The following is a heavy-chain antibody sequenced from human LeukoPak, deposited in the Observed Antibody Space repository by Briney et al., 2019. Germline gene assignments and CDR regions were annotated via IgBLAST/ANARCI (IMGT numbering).Heavy chain of an antibody. D-gene: IGHD3-22*01. V-gene: IGHV1-69*04. CDR3: ASSSDSSGPITPGY. CDR2: IIPIFGIA. CDR1: GGTFSSYA. J-gene: IGHJ4*02. Sequence: AASVKVSCKASGGTFSSYANSWVRQAPGQGLEWMGRIIPIFGIANYAQKFQGRVTITADKSTSTAYMELSSLRSEDTAVYYCASSSDSSGPITPGYWGQGTLVTVSS.